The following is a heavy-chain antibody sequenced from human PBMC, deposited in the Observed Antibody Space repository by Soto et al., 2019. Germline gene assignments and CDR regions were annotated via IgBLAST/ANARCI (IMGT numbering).Heavy chain of an antibody. J-gene: IGHJ5*02. Sequence: SETLSLTCTVSGGSISSYYWSWIRQPPGKGLEWIGYIYYSGSTNYNPSLKSRVTISVDTSKNQFSLKLSSVTAADTAVYYCARVRYCSGGSCPNWFDPWGQGTLVTVAS. CDR1: GGSISSYY. V-gene: IGHV4-59*08. CDR3: ARVRYCSGGSCPNWFDP. D-gene: IGHD2-15*01. CDR2: IYYSGST.